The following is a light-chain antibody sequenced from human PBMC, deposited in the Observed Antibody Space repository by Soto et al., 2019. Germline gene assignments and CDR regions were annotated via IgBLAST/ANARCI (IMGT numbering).Light chain of an antibody. Sequence: QPVLTQSPSASASLGASVKLTCTLSSGHSNYAIAWHQQQPEKGPRYLMKLNSDGNHSEGDGIPDRFSGSSSGAERYLTISSLQSEDEADYYCQTWGAGIQVFGGGTKLTVL. V-gene: IGLV4-69*01. CDR1: SGHSNYA. J-gene: IGLJ2*01. CDR3: QTWGAGIQV. CDR2: LNSDGNH.